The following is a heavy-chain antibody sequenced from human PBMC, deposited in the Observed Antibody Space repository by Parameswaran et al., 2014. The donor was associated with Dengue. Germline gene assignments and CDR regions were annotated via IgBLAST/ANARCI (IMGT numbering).Heavy chain of an antibody. CDR2: IIPFFGTI. CDR3: ARSCGSMSCYHNWFDP. D-gene: IGHD2-2*01. Sequence: SWVRQAPGQGLEWMGDIIPFFGTINYAQNFQGRVTITADESTTTAYMELSSLRSEDTAIYYCARSCGSMSCYHNWFDPWGQGTLVTVPQ. V-gene: IGHV1-69*01. J-gene: IGHJ5*02.